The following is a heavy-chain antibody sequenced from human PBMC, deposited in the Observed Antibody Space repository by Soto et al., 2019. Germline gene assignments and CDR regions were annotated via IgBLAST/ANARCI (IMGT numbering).Heavy chain of an antibody. J-gene: IGHJ6*02. Sequence: GASVKVSCKASGSTFTSYGISWVRQAPGQGLEWMGWISAYNGNTNYAQKLQGRVTMTTDTSTSTAYMVLRSLRSDDTAVYYCARDIGYWGYCSSTSCYESGMDVWGQGTTVTVSS. CDR2: ISAYNGNT. D-gene: IGHD2-2*01. V-gene: IGHV1-18*01. CDR1: GSTFTSYG. CDR3: ARDIGYWGYCSSTSCYESGMDV.